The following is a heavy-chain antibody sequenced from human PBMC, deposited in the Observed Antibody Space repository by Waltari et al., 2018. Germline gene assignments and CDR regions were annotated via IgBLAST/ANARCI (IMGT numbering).Heavy chain of an antibody. V-gene: IGHV1-24*01. Sequence: QVQLVQSGAEVKKTGASVKVSCKVSGYTLTELSMHWVRQAPGKGLEWMGGVDPYDGETIYDQKFQGRVTMTEDTSTDTAYMELSSLRSEDTAVYYCATAYSSGPNWFDPWDQGTLVTVSS. CDR3: ATAYSSGPNWFDP. CDR1: GYTLTELS. CDR2: VDPYDGET. D-gene: IGHD6-19*01. J-gene: IGHJ5*02.